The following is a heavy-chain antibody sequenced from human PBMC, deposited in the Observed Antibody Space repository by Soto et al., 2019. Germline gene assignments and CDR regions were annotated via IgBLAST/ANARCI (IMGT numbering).Heavy chain of an antibody. CDR2: ISYDGSNK. CDR1: GVTFSSYA. Sequence: GGSLRLSCAASGVTFSSYAMHWVRQAPGKGLEWVAVISYDGSNKYYADSVKGRFTISRDNSKNTLYLQMNSLRAEDTAVYYCARDPSRIRYGMDVWGQGTTVTVS. D-gene: IGHD5-18*01. V-gene: IGHV3-30-3*01. J-gene: IGHJ6*02. CDR3: ARDPSRIRYGMDV.